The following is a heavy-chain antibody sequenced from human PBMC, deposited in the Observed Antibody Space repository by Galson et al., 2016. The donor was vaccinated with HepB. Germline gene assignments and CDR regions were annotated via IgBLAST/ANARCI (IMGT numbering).Heavy chain of an antibody. J-gene: IGHJ5*01. D-gene: IGHD3-10*01. CDR3: ARHGVLYHGSGIVGWFES. CDR2: VYPGDSDT. Sequence: QSGAEVKKPGESLRISCQASGYSFTSYWIGWVRQVPGKGLEWVGTVYPGDSDTRYSPSFQGPVTISADKSIKTAFLQWRSLKTSDTAIYFCARHGVLYHGSGIVGWFESWGQGTLVSVSA. CDR1: GYSFTSYW. V-gene: IGHV5-51*01.